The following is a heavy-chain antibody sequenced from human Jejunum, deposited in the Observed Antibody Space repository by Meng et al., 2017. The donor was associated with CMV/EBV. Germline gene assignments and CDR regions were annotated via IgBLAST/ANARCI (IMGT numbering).Heavy chain of an antibody. CDR2: IYWDDDQ. CDR3: AHRLTTWGDS. CDR1: AFSLSTYQVA. V-gene: IGHV2-5*02. D-gene: IGHD1-1*01. Sequence: FPFSAFSLSTYQVAVGWLPQPPGKALESLALIYWDDDQRYSPSLKSRLTLTNDTSKNQVVLTVTHLDPVDTATYYCAHRLTTWGDSWGQGILVTVSS. J-gene: IGHJ4*02.